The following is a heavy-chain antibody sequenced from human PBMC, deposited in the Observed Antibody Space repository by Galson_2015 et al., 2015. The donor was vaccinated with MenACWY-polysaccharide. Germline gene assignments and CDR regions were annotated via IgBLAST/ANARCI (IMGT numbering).Heavy chain of an antibody. CDR2: ISGSGIDI. V-gene: IGHV3-23*01. Sequence: SLRLSCAVSGFSITSYAVNWVRQAPGKGLEWVAVISGSGIDIRYADSVKGRFTVSRDTSKGTLYLQMNSLRAEDTAKYYCAKASQWGAAAVGSFDHWGQGTLVTVSS. D-gene: IGHD6-13*01. CDR1: GFSITSYA. J-gene: IGHJ4*02. CDR3: AKASQWGAAAVGSFDH.